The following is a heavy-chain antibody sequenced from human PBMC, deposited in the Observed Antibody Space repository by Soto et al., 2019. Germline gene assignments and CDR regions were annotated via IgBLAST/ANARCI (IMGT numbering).Heavy chain of an antibody. D-gene: IGHD3-10*01. Sequence: QVQLVQSGAEVKKPGSSVKVSCKASGGIFSTYAISWLRQAPWHGLEWRGGIIPIFGTPNYAQRFQGRVTITADESTSKAYMELSRLRSEDTAVYYCARDRDDYGSGNYYNRIDFWGQGTLVTVSS. CDR3: ARDRDDYGSGNYYNRIDF. J-gene: IGHJ4*02. CDR1: GGIFSTYA. V-gene: IGHV1-69*01. CDR2: IIPIFGTP.